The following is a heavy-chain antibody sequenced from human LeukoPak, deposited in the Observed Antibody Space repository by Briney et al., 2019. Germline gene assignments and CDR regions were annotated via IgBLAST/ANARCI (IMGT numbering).Heavy chain of an antibody. CDR3: AREDIFCSGGSCYTNSH. CDR1: GGSFSGYY. V-gene: IGHV4-34*01. Sequence: SETLSLTCAVYGGSFSGYYWSWIRQPPGKGLEWIGEINHSGSTNYNPSLKSRVTISVDTSKNQFSLKLSSVTAADTAVYYCAREDIFCSGGSCYTNSHWGQGTLVTVSS. D-gene: IGHD2-15*01. J-gene: IGHJ4*02. CDR2: INHSGST.